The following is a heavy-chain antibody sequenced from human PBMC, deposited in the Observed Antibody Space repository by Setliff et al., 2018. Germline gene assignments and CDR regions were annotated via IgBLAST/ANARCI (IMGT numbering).Heavy chain of an antibody. Sequence: GASVKVSCKASGGTFSTYAISWVRQAPGQGLEWMGGIIPIFGTANYAQKFQGRVTITADESTSTAYMELSSLRSEDTAVYYCARGEDIVVVPAGFDDYSNYEDYYYGMDVWGQGNPGHRLL. CDR2: IIPIFGTA. V-gene: IGHV1-69*13. J-gene: IGHJ6*02. D-gene: IGHD2-2*01. CDR1: GGTFSTYA. CDR3: ARGEDIVVVPAGFDDYSNYEDYYYGMDV.